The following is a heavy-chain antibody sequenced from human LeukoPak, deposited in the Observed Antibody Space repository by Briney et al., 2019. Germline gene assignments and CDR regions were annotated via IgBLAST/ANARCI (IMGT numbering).Heavy chain of an antibody. CDR3: ARVDGPNDY. CDR2: IRQNGNEK. J-gene: IGHJ4*02. D-gene: IGHD3/OR15-3a*01. Sequence: GGSLRLSCAASGFTFSDYYMSWIRQAPGKGLEWVASIRQNGNEKYYVDSVKGRFIISRDNAKNSLYLQMNSLRAEDTAVYYCARVDGPNDYWGQGTLVTVSS. CDR1: GFTFSDYY. V-gene: IGHV3-7*01.